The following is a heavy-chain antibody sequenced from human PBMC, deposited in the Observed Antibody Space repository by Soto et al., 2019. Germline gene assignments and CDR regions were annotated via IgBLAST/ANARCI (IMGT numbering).Heavy chain of an antibody. V-gene: IGHV5-51*01. D-gene: IGHD3-10*01. CDR2: IYPGDSDT. J-gene: IGHJ3*02. Sequence: PGESLNICCTGSGYSFTSYWIGWVRQMPGKGLEWMGIIYPGDSDTRYSPSSQGQVTISADKSISTAYLQWSSLKASDTAMYYCATAGSGSYYNARHDAFDIWGQGTMVTVSS. CDR3: ATAGSGSYYNARHDAFDI. CDR1: GYSFTSYW.